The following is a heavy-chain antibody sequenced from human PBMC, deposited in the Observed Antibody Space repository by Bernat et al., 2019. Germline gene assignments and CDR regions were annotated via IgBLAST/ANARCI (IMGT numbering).Heavy chain of an antibody. CDR2: IRAKTDGGTT. D-gene: IGHD3-10*01. CDR3: TTEGITMVSSGYDY. Sequence: EVQLVESGGGLVKPGGSPRLSCAASGFTFSKAWMNWVRQAPGKGLEWVGRIRAKTDGGTTDYAAPVKGRFTISRDDSKNTLYLQMNSLKTEDTALYYCTTEGITMVSSGYDYWGQGTLVTVSS. V-gene: IGHV3-15*07. J-gene: IGHJ4*02. CDR1: GFTFSKAW.